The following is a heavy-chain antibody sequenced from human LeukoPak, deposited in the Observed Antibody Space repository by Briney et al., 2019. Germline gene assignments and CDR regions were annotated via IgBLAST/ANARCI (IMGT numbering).Heavy chain of an antibody. CDR2: ISGSSSTI. Sequence: GGSLRLSCAASGFTFSSYAMSWVRQAPGKGLEWVSAISGSSSTIYYADSVKGRFTISRDNAKNSLYLQMNSLRAEDTAVYYCARSLIAAAGSKTTYAFDPWGQGTLVTVSS. J-gene: IGHJ5*02. CDR3: ARSLIAAAGSKTTYAFDP. CDR1: GFTFSSYA. V-gene: IGHV3-48*01. D-gene: IGHD6-13*01.